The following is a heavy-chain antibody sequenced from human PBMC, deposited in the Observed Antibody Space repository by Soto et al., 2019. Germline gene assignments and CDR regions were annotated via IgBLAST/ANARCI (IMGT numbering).Heavy chain of an antibody. J-gene: IGHJ4*02. CDR3: ARETYYFDSGAHYYLAY. Sequence: GGSLRLCCAASGFTFDDYGMSWVRQIPGKGLEWVSGINWNGGSMGYADSVKGRFTISRDNAKNSLYLQMNSLRDEDTAVYYFARETYYFDSGAHYYLAYWGQGTLVTVSS. V-gene: IGHV3-20*04. D-gene: IGHD3-22*01. CDR2: INWNGGSM. CDR1: GFTFDDYG.